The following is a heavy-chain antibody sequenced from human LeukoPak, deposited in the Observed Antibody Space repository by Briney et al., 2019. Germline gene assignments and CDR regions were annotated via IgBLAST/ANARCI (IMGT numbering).Heavy chain of an antibody. D-gene: IGHD3-3*01. V-gene: IGHV1-69*04. Sequence: SVKVSCKASGGTFSSYAISWVRQAPGQGLEWMGRIIPILGIANYAQKFQGRVTITADESTSTAYMELSSLRSEDTAVYYCARLIRWSGYPDYWGQGTLVTVSS. J-gene: IGHJ4*02. CDR3: ARLIRWSGYPDY. CDR1: GGTFSSYA. CDR2: IIPILGIA.